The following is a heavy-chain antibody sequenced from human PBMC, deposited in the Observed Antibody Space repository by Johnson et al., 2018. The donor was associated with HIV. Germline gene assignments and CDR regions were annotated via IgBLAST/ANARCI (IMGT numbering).Heavy chain of an antibody. V-gene: IGHV3-11*04. Sequence: VQLVESGGGLVKPGGSLRLSCKASGFTFSDYFMSWIRQAPGKGLECISYISSSGSSIYYTDSLKGRFTISRDNAKNSLYLQMNSLKAEDTGVYYCARYSTPWGGEHVGYAFDLSGRGTLVTISS. CDR1: GFTFSDYF. D-gene: IGHD2-15*01. CDR3: ARYSTPWGGEHVGYAFDL. J-gene: IGHJ3*01. CDR2: ISSSGSSI.